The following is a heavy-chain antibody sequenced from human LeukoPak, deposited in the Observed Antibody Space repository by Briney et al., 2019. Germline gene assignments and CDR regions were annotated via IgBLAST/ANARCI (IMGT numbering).Heavy chain of an antibody. D-gene: IGHD3-16*01. Sequence: PGGSLRLSCADSGFTFGDFGMHWVRQRPGKGLEWVSGISWSGGTIVYADSVKGRFTISRDNVKNALYLQMNNLRPDDTALYYCAKDFTFLQRHQFDYWGQGTLVTVSS. CDR3: AKDFTFLQRHQFDY. V-gene: IGHV3-9*01. CDR1: GFTFGDFG. J-gene: IGHJ4*02. CDR2: ISWSGGTI.